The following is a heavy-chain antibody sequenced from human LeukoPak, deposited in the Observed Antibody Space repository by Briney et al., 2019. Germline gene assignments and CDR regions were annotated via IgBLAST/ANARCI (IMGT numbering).Heavy chain of an antibody. D-gene: IGHD2-15*01. V-gene: IGHV3-21*01. J-gene: IGHJ4*02. CDR3: ARDPVCSGGSCYPGY. Sequence: PGGSLRLSCAASGLTFSSYSMNWVRQAPGKGLEWVSSISSSSSYIYYADSVKGRFTISRDNAKNSLYLQMNSLRAEDTAVYYCARDPVCSGGSCYPGYWGQGTLVTVSS. CDR2: ISSSSSYI. CDR1: GLTFSSYS.